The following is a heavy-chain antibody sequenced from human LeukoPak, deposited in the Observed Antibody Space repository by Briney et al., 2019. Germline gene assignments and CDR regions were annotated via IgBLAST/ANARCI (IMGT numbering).Heavy chain of an antibody. CDR1: GFSRSRDAVG. D-gene: IGHD2-15*01. CDR3: AHRHRGVASDI. Sequence: SGPTLFHPTPALTLTCTFSGFSRSRDAVGGGWIRQPPGWALEWLGVIYENDEKLYSSSLQNRLSITKDTSKNQVVLTMANMDPVDTATYYCAHRHRGVASDIWGQGTMVTVSS. J-gene: IGHJ3*02. V-gene: IGHV2-5*01. CDR2: IYENDEK.